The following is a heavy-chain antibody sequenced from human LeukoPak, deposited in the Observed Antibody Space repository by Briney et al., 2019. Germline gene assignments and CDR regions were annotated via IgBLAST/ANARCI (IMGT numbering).Heavy chain of an antibody. Sequence: PGGSLRLSCAASGFTFSSYSMNWVRQAPGKGLEWVSSISGSSSYIYYADSVKGRFTISRDNAKNSLYLQMNSLRAEDTAVYYCASGYSYGNYYYYGMDVWGQGTTVTVSS. CDR1: GFTFSSYS. CDR3: ASGYSYGNYYYYGMDV. CDR2: ISGSSSYI. D-gene: IGHD5-18*01. J-gene: IGHJ6*02. V-gene: IGHV3-21*01.